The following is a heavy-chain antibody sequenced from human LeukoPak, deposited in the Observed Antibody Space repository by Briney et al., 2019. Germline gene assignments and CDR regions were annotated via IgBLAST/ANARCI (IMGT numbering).Heavy chain of an antibody. V-gene: IGHV1-69*05. Sequence: ASVKVSCKASGGTFSSYAISWVRQAPGQGLEWMGRIIPIFGTANYAQKFQGRVTITTDESTSTAYMELSSLRSEDTAVYYCARSDYGDYLPWGQGTLVTVSS. CDR1: GGTFSSYA. J-gene: IGHJ4*02. CDR2: IIPIFGTA. D-gene: IGHD4-17*01. CDR3: ARSDYGDYLP.